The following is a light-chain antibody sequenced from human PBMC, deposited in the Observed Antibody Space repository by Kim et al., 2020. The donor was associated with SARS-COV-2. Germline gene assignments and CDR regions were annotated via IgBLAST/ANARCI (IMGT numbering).Light chain of an antibody. CDR1: QDISDR. CDR3: QQVELYPS. CDR2: AAS. J-gene: IGKJ3*01. Sequence: SASFGDRVTIPCRASQDISDRLAWYQQRPGTAPKLLILAASTLHAGVPSRFSGGGTGTEFSLTIDSLQPEDFATYYCQQVELYPSFGPGTKVDIK. V-gene: IGKV1-9*01.